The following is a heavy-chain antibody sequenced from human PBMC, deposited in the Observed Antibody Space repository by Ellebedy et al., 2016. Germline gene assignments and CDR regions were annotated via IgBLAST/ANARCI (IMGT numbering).Heavy chain of an antibody. Sequence: GGSLRLXCAASGFTFSSYGMHWVRQAPGKGLEWVAVIWYDGSNKYYADSVKGRFTISRDNSKNTLYLQMNSLRAEDTAVYYCTRVGSGYSSSWYYYYYMDVWGKGTTVTVSS. J-gene: IGHJ6*03. CDR2: IWYDGSNK. CDR3: TRVGSGYSSSWYYYYYMDV. V-gene: IGHV3-33*01. CDR1: GFTFSSYG. D-gene: IGHD6-13*01.